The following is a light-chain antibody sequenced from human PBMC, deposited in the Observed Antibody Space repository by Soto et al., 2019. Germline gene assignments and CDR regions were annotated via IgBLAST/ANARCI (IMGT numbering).Light chain of an antibody. CDR3: SSYTISTTRV. CDR2: DVS. J-gene: IGLJ2*01. Sequence: QSVLTQPASVSGSPGQPITISCTGTSSDIGGYNYVSWYQQHSGKAPKLMIYDVSNRPSGVSNRFSGSKSGNTASLTISGLQAEDEAYYYCSSYTISTTRVFGGGTKLTVL. CDR1: SSDIGGYNY. V-gene: IGLV2-14*01.